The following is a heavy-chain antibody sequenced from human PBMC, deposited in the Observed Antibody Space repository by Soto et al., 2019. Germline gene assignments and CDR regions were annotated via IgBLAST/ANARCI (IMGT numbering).Heavy chain of an antibody. CDR1: GFTFSGYA. D-gene: IGHD6-13*01. J-gene: IGHJ4*02. CDR3: ARRSSSWYFDY. CDR2: ISGDGSNQ. Sequence: GGSLRLSCAASGFTFSGYALHWVRQAPGKRLEWVAVISGDGSNQYYADSVKGRFTISRDNSKNTLYLQMNSLRVEDTAVYYCARRSSSWYFDYWGQGTLVTVSS. V-gene: IGHV3-30-3*01.